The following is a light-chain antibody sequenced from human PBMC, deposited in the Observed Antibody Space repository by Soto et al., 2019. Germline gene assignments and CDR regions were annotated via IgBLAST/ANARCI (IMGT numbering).Light chain of an antibody. CDR2: LGS. CDR3: MQALQTPPT. V-gene: IGKV2-28*01. CDR1: QSLLHSNVYNY. J-gene: IGKJ5*01. Sequence: DIVMTQPPLSLPVTPGEPASISCRSSQSLLHSNVYNYLDWYLQKPGQSPQLLIYLGSNRASGVPDRFSGSGSGTDFTLKISRVEAEDVGVYYCMQALQTPPTFGQGTRLEIK.